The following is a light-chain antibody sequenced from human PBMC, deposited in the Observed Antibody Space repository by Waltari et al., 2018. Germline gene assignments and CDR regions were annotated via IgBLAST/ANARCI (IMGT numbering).Light chain of an antibody. V-gene: IGLV2-11*02. CDR3: CSYAGSYTYVV. CDR1: TSDVGGYNY. Sequence: QSALTQPRSRYGSPGQSVTIACTGTTSDVGGYNYASCYQQPPGKAPKRMIYDVSKRPSGVPDRFSGYKSGHPASLPISGLQAVDEADYYCCSYAGSYTYVVFCGGSKLTVL. CDR2: DVS. J-gene: IGLJ2*01.